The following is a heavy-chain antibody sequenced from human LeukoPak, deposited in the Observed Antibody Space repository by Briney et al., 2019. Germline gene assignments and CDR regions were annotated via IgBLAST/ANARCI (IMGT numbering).Heavy chain of an antibody. CDR2: IWYDGSNK. CDR3: ARDTFYSSGVYGLDV. V-gene: IGHV3-33*01. Sequence: GRSLRLSCAASGFTFSSYGMHWVRQAPGKGLEWVAVIWYDGSNKYYADSVKGRFTISRDNSKNTLYLQMNSLRAEDTAVYYCARDTFYSSGVYGLDVWGQGTTVTVSS. D-gene: IGHD3-22*01. CDR1: GFTFSSYG. J-gene: IGHJ6*02.